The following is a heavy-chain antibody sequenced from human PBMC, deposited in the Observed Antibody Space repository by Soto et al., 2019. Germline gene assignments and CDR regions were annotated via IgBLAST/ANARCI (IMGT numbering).Heavy chain of an antibody. Sequence: GGSLRLSCAASGFTFSSYSMNWVRQAPWKGLEWVSYISSSSITIYYADSVKGRFTISRDNAKNSLYLQMNSPRDEDTAVYYCARDSVGSEQDYEDYCGQGTLVTVSS. CDR1: GFTFSSYS. J-gene: IGHJ4*02. CDR3: ARDSVGSEQDYEDY. V-gene: IGHV3-48*02. D-gene: IGHD3-16*01. CDR2: ISSSSITI.